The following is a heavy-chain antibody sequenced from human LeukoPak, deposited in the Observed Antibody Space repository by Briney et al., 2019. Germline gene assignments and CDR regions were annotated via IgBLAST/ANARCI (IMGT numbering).Heavy chain of an antibody. V-gene: IGHV3-48*03. Sequence: PGGSLRLSCAASGVSFSVYEMHWVRQAPGKGREWISDISSSGTTTYYADSVKGRFTISRDNAKNSLYLQMNRLRVEDTAVYYCTTLTVASNFDYWGQGTLVTVSS. D-gene: IGHD6-19*01. J-gene: IGHJ4*02. CDR3: TTLTVASNFDY. CDR2: ISSSGTTT. CDR1: GVSFSVYE.